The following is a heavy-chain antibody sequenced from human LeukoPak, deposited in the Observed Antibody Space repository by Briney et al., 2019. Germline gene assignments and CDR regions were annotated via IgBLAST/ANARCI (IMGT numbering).Heavy chain of an antibody. CDR2: IRYDGSYK. V-gene: IGHV3-30*02. Sequence: GGSLRLSCAASGFTFSSYGMNWVRQAPGKGLEWVAFIRYDGSYKYYSDSVKGRFTISRDNSKNTLYLQMNSLRTEDTAVYYCSFDIWGQGTMVTVSS. CDR3: SFDI. J-gene: IGHJ3*02. CDR1: GFTFSSYG.